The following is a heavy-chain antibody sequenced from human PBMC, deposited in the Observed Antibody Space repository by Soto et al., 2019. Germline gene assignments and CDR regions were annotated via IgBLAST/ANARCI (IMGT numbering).Heavy chain of an antibody. CDR2: VYHSGGT. V-gene: IGHV4-30-2*01. CDR1: GGSISSGGYS. J-gene: IGHJ5*02. Sequence: PSETLSLTCAVSGGSISSGGYSWGWIRQPPGKGLEWIGYVYHSGGTYYSPSLKSRVTISVDRSKNQFSLKLSSVSAADTAVYYCAKHRDFYANTSYSGEFDPWGQGTPVTVSS. D-gene: IGHD3-16*01. CDR3: AKHRDFYANTSYSGEFDP.